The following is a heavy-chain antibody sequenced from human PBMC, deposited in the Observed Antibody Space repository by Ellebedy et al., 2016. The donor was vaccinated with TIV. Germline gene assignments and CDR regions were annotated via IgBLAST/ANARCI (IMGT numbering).Heavy chain of an antibody. D-gene: IGHD6-6*01. CDR1: GFTFSSYW. CDR2: INGDGAIT. CDR3: ARILQHVVDYFDF. Sequence: GGSLRLSCAASGFTFSSYWMHWVRQTPGKGLVWVSRINGDGAITSYAGSVKGRFTISRDNAKNTVYLQMNSLRAEDTAIYFCARILQHVVDYFDFWGQGTLVTVSS. J-gene: IGHJ4*02. V-gene: IGHV3-74*01.